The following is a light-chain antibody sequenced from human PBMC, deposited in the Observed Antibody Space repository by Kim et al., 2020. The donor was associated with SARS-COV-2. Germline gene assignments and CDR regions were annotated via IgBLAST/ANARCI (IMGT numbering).Light chain of an antibody. CDR3: QVWDTTSDHVV. CDR2: DDS. V-gene: IGLV3-21*03. J-gene: IGLJ2*01. CDR1: NIGSKS. Sequence: APGTTARITCGGDNIGSKSVHWYQQKPGQAPVLVVYDDSDRPSGIPERFSGSKSGNTATLTISRVEAGGEADYYCQVWDTTSDHVVFGGGTQLTVL.